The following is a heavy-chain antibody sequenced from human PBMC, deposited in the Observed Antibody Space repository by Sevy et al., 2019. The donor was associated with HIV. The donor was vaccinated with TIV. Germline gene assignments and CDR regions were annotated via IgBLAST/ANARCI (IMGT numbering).Heavy chain of an antibody. V-gene: IGHV1-8*01. J-gene: IGHJ5*02. CDR2: MNPNSGNT. Sequence: ASVKVSCKASGYTFTSYDINWVRQATGQGLEWMGWMNPNSGNTGYAQKFQGRVTMTRNTSISTAYMELSSLRSEDTAVYYCARAQGSGRYSYGSNWFDPWGQGTLVTASS. CDR1: GYTFTSYD. D-gene: IGHD5-18*01. CDR3: ARAQGSGRYSYGSNWFDP.